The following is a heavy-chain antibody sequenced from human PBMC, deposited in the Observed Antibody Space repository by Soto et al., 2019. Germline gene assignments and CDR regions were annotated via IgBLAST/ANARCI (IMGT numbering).Heavy chain of an antibody. Sequence: QVQLQESGPGLVKPSETLSLTCTVSGGSINNYYWSWIRQPPGKGLEWIGYIYYSGSTNYNPSLKSRVTISVDRSKNQFSLRLRSVTAADTAVYYCARVEMLGISSFHYYFDLWGRGTLVTVSS. V-gene: IGHV4-59*01. J-gene: IGHJ2*01. CDR1: GGSINNYY. CDR3: ARVEMLGISSFHYYFDL. D-gene: IGHD6-13*01. CDR2: IYYSGST.